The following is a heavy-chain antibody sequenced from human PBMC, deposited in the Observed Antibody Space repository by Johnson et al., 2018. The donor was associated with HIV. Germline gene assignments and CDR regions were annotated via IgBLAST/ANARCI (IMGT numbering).Heavy chain of an antibody. CDR3: ARGEWVGGAFDI. J-gene: IGHJ3*02. CDR1: GFTFSSYA. D-gene: IGHD3-16*01. Sequence: VQLVESGGGLVQPGGSLRLSCAASGFTFSSYAMSWVRQAPGKGLEWVSAISGSGGSTYYADSVKGRFTISRDNSKTTLYLQMNSLRAGDTAVYYCARGEWVGGAFDIWGQGTMVTVSS. CDR2: ISGSGGST. V-gene: IGHV3-23*04.